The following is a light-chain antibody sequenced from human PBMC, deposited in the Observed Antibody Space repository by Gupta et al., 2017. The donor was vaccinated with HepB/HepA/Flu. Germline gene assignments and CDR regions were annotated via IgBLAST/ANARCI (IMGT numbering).Light chain of an antibody. J-gene: IGKJ5*01. V-gene: IGKV2-24*01. CDR1: QSLVHSNGNTF. CDR3: MQTSHFPLA. Sequence: IVMTQTSLSSPVALGQPVSISCRSSQSLVHSNGNTFLSWLHQRPGQPPRLLSYKISKRFSGVPDRFSGSGTGAYFTLRISRVEAEDAGIYYCMQTSHFPLAFGQGTRLE. CDR2: KIS.